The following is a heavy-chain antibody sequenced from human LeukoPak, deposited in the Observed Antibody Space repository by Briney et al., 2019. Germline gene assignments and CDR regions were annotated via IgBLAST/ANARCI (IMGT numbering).Heavy chain of an antibody. J-gene: IGHJ6*02. CDR3: ARDRVPGGGGPLWFGESPYGMDV. CDR2: INHSGST. V-gene: IGHV4-34*01. Sequence: SETLSLTCAVYGGSFSGYYWSWIRQPPGKGLEWIGEINHSGSTNYNPSLKSRVTISVDTSKNQFSLKLSSVTAADTAVYYCARDRVPGGGGPLWFGESPYGMDVWGQGTTVTVSS. D-gene: IGHD3-10*01. CDR1: GGSFSGYY.